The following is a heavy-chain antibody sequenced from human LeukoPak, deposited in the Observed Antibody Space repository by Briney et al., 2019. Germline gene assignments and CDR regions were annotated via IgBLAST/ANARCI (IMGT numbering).Heavy chain of an antibody. D-gene: IGHD4-17*01. CDR3: ARPRYGDYPEYYFDY. CDR2: IYPGDSDT. CDR1: GYSFTSYW. J-gene: IGHJ4*02. V-gene: IGHV5-51*01. Sequence: GESLKISCKGPGYSFTSYWIGWVRQMPGKGLEWMGIIYPGDSDTRYSPSFQGQVTISADKSISTAYLQWSSLKASDTAMYYCARPRYGDYPEYYFDYWGQGTLVTVSS.